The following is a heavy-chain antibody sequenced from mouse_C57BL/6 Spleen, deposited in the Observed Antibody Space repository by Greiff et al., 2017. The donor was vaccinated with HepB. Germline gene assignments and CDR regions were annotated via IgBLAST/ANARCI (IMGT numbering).Heavy chain of an antibody. J-gene: IGHJ3*01. D-gene: IGHD1-1*01. CDR1: GFTFSSYA. V-gene: IGHV5-9-1*02. CDR3: TREAHYYGSAWFAY. CDR2: ISSGGDYI. Sequence: VQLKESGEGLVKPGGSLKLSCAASGFTFSSYAMSWVRQTPEKRLEWVAYISSGGDYIYYANTVKGRFTISRDNARNTLYLQMSSLKSEDTAMYYCTREAHYYGSAWFAYWGQGTLVTVSA.